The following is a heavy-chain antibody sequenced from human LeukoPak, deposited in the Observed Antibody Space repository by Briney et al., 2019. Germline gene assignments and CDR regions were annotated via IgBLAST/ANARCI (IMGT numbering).Heavy chain of an antibody. J-gene: IGHJ4*02. Sequence: PGRSLRLSCAASGFTFSSYAMHWVRQAPGKGLEWVAVISYDGSNKYYADSVKGRFTISRDNSKNTLYLQMNSLRAEDTAVYYCARDQVSSGWVKPFDYWGQGTLVTVSS. CDR2: ISYDGSNK. CDR3: ARDQVSSGWVKPFDY. CDR1: GFTFSSYA. V-gene: IGHV3-30*01. D-gene: IGHD6-19*01.